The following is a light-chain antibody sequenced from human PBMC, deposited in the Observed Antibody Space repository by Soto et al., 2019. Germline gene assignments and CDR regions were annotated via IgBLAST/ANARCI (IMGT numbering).Light chain of an antibody. CDR1: QSISSDY. Sequence: EIVLTQSPDTLSLSPGERATLSCRASQSISSDYLAWYQQKPGQAPRLLIYGASSRATGIPDRFSGSGSGIYFTLTISRLEPEDCAEYYCQQYDSSPRTFGQGTKVEIK. CDR3: QQYDSSPRT. V-gene: IGKV3-20*01. CDR2: GAS. J-gene: IGKJ1*01.